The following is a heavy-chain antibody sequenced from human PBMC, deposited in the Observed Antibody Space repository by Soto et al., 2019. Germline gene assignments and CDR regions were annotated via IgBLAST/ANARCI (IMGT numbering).Heavy chain of an antibody. CDR3: ARDRSTIPHYYYYYGMDV. J-gene: IGHJ6*02. D-gene: IGHD3-3*01. CDR1: GYTFTGYY. Sequence: GASVKVSCKASGYTFTGYYMHWVRQAPGQGLEWMGWINPNSGGTNYAQKFQGGVTMTRDTSISTAYMELSRLRSDDTAVYYCARDRSTIPHYYYYYGMDVWGQGTTVTAP. CDR2: INPNSGGT. V-gene: IGHV1-2*02.